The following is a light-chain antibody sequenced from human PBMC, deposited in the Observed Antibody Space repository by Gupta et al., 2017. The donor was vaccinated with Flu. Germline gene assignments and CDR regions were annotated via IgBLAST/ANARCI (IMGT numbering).Light chain of an antibody. CDR2: GAS. CDR1: QDINKY. Sequence: DIQMTQSPSSLSASVGDRVTITCQASQDINKYLNWYQQKPGKAPKLLIYGASKMETGVPSRFRGSGSGTXFTVTIXSRQPQDFARYFCQQEDNVHRTFGXGTRLEIK. CDR3: QQEDNVHRT. J-gene: IGKJ5*01. V-gene: IGKV1-33*01.